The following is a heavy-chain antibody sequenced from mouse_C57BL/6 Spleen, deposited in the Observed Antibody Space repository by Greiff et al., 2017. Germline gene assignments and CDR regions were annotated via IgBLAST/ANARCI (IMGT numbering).Heavy chain of an antibody. J-gene: IGHJ3*01. CDR1: GYAFSSSW. CDR3: ARTTVVDWFAY. Sequence: VQGVESGPELVKPGASVKISCKASGYAFSSSWMNWVKQRPGKGLEWIGRIYPGDGDTNYNGKFKGKATLTADKSSSTAYMQLSSLTSEDAAVYFCARTTVVDWFAYWGQGTLVTVSA. V-gene: IGHV1-82*01. D-gene: IGHD1-1*01. CDR2: IYPGDGDT.